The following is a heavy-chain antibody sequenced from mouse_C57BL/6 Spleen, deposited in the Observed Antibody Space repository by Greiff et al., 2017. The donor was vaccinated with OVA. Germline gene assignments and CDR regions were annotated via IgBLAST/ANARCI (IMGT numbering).Heavy chain of an antibody. J-gene: IGHJ2*01. CDR3: ARGYYGSSHPFDY. CDR2: ISDGGSYT. CDR1: GFTFSSYA. D-gene: IGHD1-1*01. V-gene: IGHV5-4*03. Sequence: EVMLVESGGGLVKPGGSLKLSCAASGFTFSSYAMSWVRQTPEKRLEWVATISDGGSYTYYPANVKGRFTIPRDNAKNNLYLQMSHLKSEDTAVYYCARGYYGSSHPFDYWGQGTTLTVSS.